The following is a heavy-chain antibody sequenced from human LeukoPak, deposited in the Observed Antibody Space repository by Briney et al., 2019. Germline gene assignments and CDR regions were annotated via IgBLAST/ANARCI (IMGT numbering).Heavy chain of an antibody. CDR3: AREAAMVISGFDY. D-gene: IGHD5-18*01. CDR1: GYTFTGYY. V-gene: IGHV1-2*02. J-gene: IGHJ4*02. CDR2: INPNSGGT. Sequence: ASVKVSCKASGYTFTGYYMHWVRQAPGQGLEWMGWINPNSGGTNYAQKFQGRVTMTRDTSISTAYMELSRLRSDDTAVYYCAREAAMVISGFDYWGQGTLVTVSS.